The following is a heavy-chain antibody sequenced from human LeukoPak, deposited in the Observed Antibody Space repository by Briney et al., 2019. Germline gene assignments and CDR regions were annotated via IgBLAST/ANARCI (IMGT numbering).Heavy chain of an antibody. Sequence: NPSETLSLTCTVSGGSISSSSYYWGWIRQPPGKGLEWIGSIYYSGSTYYNPSLKSRVTISVDTSKNQFSLKLSSVTAADTAVYYCARHYGARITIFGVVMTNWFDPWGQGTLVTVSS. CDR2: IYYSGST. V-gene: IGHV4-39*01. CDR3: ARHYGARITIFGVVMTNWFDP. J-gene: IGHJ5*02. D-gene: IGHD3-3*01. CDR1: GGSISSSSYY.